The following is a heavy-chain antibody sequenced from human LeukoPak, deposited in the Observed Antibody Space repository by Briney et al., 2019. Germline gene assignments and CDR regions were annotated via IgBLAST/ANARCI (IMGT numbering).Heavy chain of an antibody. CDR1: GFTFSSYG. CDR3: AKARILYSGSSPGWFDP. CDR2: ISYDGSNK. D-gene: IGHD1-26*01. J-gene: IGHJ5*02. V-gene: IGHV3-30*18. Sequence: GGSLRLSCAASGFTFSSYGMHWVRQAPGKGLEWVAVISYDGSNKYYADSVKGRFTISRDNSKNTLYLQMNSPRAEDTAVYYCAKARILYSGSSPGWFDPWAREPWSPSPQ.